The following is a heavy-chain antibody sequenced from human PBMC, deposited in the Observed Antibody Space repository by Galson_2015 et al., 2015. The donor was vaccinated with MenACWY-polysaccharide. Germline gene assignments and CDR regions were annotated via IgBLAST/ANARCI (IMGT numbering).Heavy chain of an antibody. Sequence: ETLSLTCAVYGGSFSGYYWSWLRQPPGRGLEWIGEINHSGRTNYNPSLKRRVTISEDTSKNQFSLKLSSVTAADTAVYYCARGGDSSGYYHYYYYYGMDVWGQGTTVTVSS. V-gene: IGHV4-34*01. J-gene: IGHJ6*02. D-gene: IGHD3-22*01. CDR3: ARGGDSSGYYHYYYYYGMDV. CDR1: GGSFSGYY. CDR2: INHSGRT.